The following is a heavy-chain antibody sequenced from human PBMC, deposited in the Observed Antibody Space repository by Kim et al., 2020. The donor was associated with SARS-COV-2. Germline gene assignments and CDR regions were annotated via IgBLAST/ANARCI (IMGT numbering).Heavy chain of an antibody. CDR2: IYHSGST. Sequence: SETLSLTCAVSGGSISSSYWWSWVRQPPGKGLEWIGEIYHSGSTNYNPSLKSRVTISVDKSKNQFSLKLSSVTAADTAVYYCARRLTYYDILTGYYRNGWFGPWGQGTLVTVSS. V-gene: IGHV4-4*02. CDR3: ARRLTYYDILTGYYRNGWFGP. CDR1: GGSISSSYW. D-gene: IGHD3-9*01. J-gene: IGHJ5*02.